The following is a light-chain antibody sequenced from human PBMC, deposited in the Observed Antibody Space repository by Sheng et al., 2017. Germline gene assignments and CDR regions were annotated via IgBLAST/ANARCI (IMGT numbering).Light chain of an antibody. CDR3: SSLTTSTTFVV. CDR1: SSDIGTFNR. Sequence: QSALTQPPSVSGSPGQSVTISCTGTSSDIGTFNRVSWYQQPPGTAPKLIIYEVSNRPSGVPDRFSGSKSGNTASLTISGLQAEDETDYYCSSLTTSTTFVVFGGGTKLTVL. CDR2: EVS. V-gene: IGLV2-18*02. J-gene: IGLJ2*01.